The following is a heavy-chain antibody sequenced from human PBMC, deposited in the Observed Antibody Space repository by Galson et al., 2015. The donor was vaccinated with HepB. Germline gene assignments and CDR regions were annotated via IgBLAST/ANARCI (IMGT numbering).Heavy chain of an antibody. CDR2: ISAYNGNT. J-gene: IGHJ5*02. CDR3: ARVVAFSSSWYDGGWFDP. CDR1: GYTFTSYG. Sequence: QSGAEVKKPGASVKVSCKASGYTFTSYGISWVRQAPGQGLEWMGWISAYNGNTNYAQKLQGRVTMTTDTSTSTAYMELRSLRSDDTAVYYCARVVAFSSSWYDGGWFDPWGQGTLVTVSS. D-gene: IGHD6-13*01. V-gene: IGHV1-18*04.